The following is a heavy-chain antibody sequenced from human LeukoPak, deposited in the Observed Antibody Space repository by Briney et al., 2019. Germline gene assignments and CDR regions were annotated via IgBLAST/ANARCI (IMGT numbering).Heavy chain of an antibody. J-gene: IGHJ4*02. CDR3: AREWEWELNLFDY. V-gene: IGHV3-11*01. CDR2: MSSSGSTI. CDR1: GFTFSDYY. D-gene: IGHD1-26*01. Sequence: GGSLRLSCAASGFTFSDYYMSWIRQAPGKGLEWVSYMSSSGSTIYYADSVKGRFTISRANAKTSLYLQMNSLRAEDTAVYYCAREWEWELNLFDYWGQGTLATVSS.